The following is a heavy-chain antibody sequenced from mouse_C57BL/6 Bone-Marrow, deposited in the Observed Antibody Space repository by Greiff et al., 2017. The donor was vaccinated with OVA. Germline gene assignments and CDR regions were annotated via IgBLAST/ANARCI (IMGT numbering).Heavy chain of an antibody. CDR1: GYTFTDYY. V-gene: IGHV1-76*01. Sequence: QVQLQQSGAELVRPGASVKLSCKASGYTFTDYYINWVKQRPGQGLEWIARIYPGSGNTYYNEKFKGKATLTAEKSSSTAYMQLSSLTSEDSAVYFCAREAITTVVATVDYWGQGTTLTVSS. D-gene: IGHD1-1*01. CDR2: IYPGSGNT. CDR3: AREAITTVVATVDY. J-gene: IGHJ2*01.